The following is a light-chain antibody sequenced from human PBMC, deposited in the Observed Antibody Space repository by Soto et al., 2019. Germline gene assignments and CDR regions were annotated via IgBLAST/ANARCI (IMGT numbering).Light chain of an antibody. CDR2: GAI. CDR3: QQYGTSPWT. CDR1: QTISSSY. Sequence: EIVLTQSPGTLSLSPGERATLSCRSSQTISSSYVAWYQQKAGQAPRLLIYGAISRATGIPDRFSGSGSGTDFSLTISRLEPEDFAVYYCQQYGTSPWTFGQGTKVDIK. V-gene: IGKV3-20*01. J-gene: IGKJ1*01.